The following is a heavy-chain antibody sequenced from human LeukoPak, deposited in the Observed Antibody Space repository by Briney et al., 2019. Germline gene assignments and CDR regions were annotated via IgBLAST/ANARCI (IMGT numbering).Heavy chain of an antibody. Sequence: PGGSLRLSCAASRFTFSSYWMSWVRQAPGKGLEWVANIKQDGSEKYYVDSVKGRFTISRDNAKNSLYLQMNSLRDEDTAVYYCAKDGARYLLTYYFEYWGQGTLVTVSS. D-gene: IGHD3-9*01. J-gene: IGHJ4*02. V-gene: IGHV3-7*01. CDR3: AKDGARYLLTYYFEY. CDR2: IKQDGSEK. CDR1: RFTFSSYW.